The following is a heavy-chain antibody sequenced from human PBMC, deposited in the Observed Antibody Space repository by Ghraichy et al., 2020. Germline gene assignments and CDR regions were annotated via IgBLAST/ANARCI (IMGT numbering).Heavy chain of an antibody. CDR2: INSDGSST. J-gene: IGHJ6*01. D-gene: IGHD6-6*01. V-gene: IGHV3-74*01. CDR3: ARPERGIAARASYYYYGMDV. Sequence: GGSLRLSCAASGFTFSSYWMHWVRQAPGKGLVWVSRINSDGSSTSYADSVKGRFTISRDNAKNTLYLQMNSLRAEDTAVYYCARPERGIAARASYYYYGMDVWGQGTTVTVSS. CDR1: GFTFSSYW.